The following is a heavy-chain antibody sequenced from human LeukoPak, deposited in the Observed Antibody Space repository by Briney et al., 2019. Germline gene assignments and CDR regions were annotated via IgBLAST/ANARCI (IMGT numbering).Heavy chain of an antibody. J-gene: IGHJ4*02. CDR1: GFTFSNYA. Sequence: GGSLRLSCAASGFTFSNYAMSWVRQAPGKGLEWVSGISGSDGTTYYADSVKGRFTISRDNSKNTLYLQMNGLRAEDTAVYYCAKDHTVATDYWGQGTLVTVSS. D-gene: IGHD4-23*01. CDR2: ISGSDGTT. V-gene: IGHV3-23*01. CDR3: AKDHTVATDY.